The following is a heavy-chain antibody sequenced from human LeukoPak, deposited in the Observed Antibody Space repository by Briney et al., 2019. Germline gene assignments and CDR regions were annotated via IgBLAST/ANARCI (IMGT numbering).Heavy chain of an antibody. J-gene: IGHJ4*02. D-gene: IGHD3-10*01. CDR2: IYYGGST. CDR1: GGSISSYY. Sequence: SETLSLTCTVSGGSISSYYSSWIRQPPGKGLEWIGYIYYGGSTNYNPSLKSRVTISVDTSKNQFSLKLSSVTAADTAVYYCARGGLLWFGELLPPIPHFDYWGQGTLVTVSS. CDR3: ARGGLLWFGELLPPIPHFDY. V-gene: IGHV4-59*01.